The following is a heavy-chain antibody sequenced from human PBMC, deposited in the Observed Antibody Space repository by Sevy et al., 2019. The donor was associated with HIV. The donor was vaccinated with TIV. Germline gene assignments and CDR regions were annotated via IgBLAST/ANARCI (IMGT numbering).Heavy chain of an antibody. Sequence: GGSLRLSCAASVFTFSNAWMSWVRQAPGKGLEWVGRIKSKTDGGTTDYAAPVKGRFTISGDDSKNTLYLQMNSLKTEDTAVYYCTTGEGCSSTSCYRVYYYYGMDVWGQGTTVTVSS. CDR1: VFTFSNAW. V-gene: IGHV3-15*01. D-gene: IGHD2-2*02. CDR2: IKSKTDGGTT. CDR3: TTGEGCSSTSCYRVYYYYGMDV. J-gene: IGHJ6*02.